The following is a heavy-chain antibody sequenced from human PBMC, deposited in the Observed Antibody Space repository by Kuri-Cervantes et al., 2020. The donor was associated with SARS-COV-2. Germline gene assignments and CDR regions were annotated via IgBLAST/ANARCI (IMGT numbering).Heavy chain of an antibody. D-gene: IGHD3-22*01. J-gene: IGHJ5*02. Sequence: LRLSCTVSGGSISGGDDYWNWIRQPPGKGLEWIGYISNSGTTYYNSSLRGRVTISVDTSKSPFSLNLTSVTAADTAVYYCAKETNYYDRSGYYYAWFDPWGQGTLVTVSS. CDR3: AKETNYYDRSGYYYAWFDP. CDR1: GGSISGGDDY. CDR2: ISNSGTT. V-gene: IGHV4-30-4*08.